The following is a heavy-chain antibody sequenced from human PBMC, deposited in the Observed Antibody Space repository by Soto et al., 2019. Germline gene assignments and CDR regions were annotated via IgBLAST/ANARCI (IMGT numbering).Heavy chain of an antibody. CDR1: GGSISSYY. J-gene: IGHJ4*02. CDR2: IYYSGST. D-gene: IGHD1-20*01. Sequence: SETLSLTCTVSGGSISSYYWSWIRQPPGKGPEWIGYIYYSGSTNYNPSLKSRVTISVDTSKNQFSLKLSSVTAADTAVYYCARGITGTYWGQGTLVTVSS. CDR3: ARGITGTY. V-gene: IGHV4-59*01.